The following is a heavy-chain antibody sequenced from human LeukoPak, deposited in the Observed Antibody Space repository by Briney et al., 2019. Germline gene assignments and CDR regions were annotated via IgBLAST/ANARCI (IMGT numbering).Heavy chain of an antibody. D-gene: IGHD2-15*01. CDR2: ISYDGSNK. CDR1: GFTFSSYA. J-gene: IGHJ4*02. CDR3: AKDHCSGGSCYWVDY. V-gene: IGHV3-30*04. Sequence: GRSLRLSCAASGFTFSSYAMHWVRQAPGKGLEWVAVISYDGSNKYYADSVKGRFTISRDNSKNTLYLQMNSLRAEDTAVYYYAKDHCSGGSCYWVDYWGQGTLVTVSS.